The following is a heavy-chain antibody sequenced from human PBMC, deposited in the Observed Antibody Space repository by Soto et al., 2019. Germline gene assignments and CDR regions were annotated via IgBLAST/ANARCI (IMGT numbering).Heavy chain of an antibody. V-gene: IGHV4-4*02. CDR1: GDSVSSPYW. D-gene: IGHD6-19*01. J-gene: IGHJ4*02. CDR2: VFHTGTT. Sequence: QVQLQESGPGLVKPSGTLSLTCAVSGDSVSSPYWWGWGRQSPWKGLEWIGEVFHTGTTSYNPSLRSRVTISMDKSNIQFSLDLSSVTAAYTAVYYCARSAGWYAVHSWGPGTLVIVSS. CDR3: ARSAGWYAVHS.